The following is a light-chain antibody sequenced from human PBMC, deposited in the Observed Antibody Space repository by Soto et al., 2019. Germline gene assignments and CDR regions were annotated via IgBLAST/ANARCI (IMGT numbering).Light chain of an antibody. V-gene: IGLV1-47*01. CDR1: TSNIGSNY. J-gene: IGLJ2*01. CDR2: RNN. CDR3: AAWDDSLNGLT. Sequence: QSVLTQPPSASGTPGQGVTISCSGSTSNIGSNYVYWYQQLPGTAPKLLIYRNNQRPSGVPDRFSGSKSGTSASLAISGLRSDDEADYFCAAWDDSLNGLTFGGGTKVTVL.